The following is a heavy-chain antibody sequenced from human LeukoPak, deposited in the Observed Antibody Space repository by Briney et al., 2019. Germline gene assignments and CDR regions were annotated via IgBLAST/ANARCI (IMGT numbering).Heavy chain of an antibody. V-gene: IGHV3-21*01. D-gene: IGHD3-22*01. CDR2: ISSSSSYI. J-gene: IGHJ3*02. Sequence: PGGSLRLSCAASGFAFSSYSMNWVRQAPGKGLEWVSSISSSSSYIYYADSVKGRFTISRDNAENSLYPQMNSLRAEDTAVYYCARDPPIYDSSGYYGDAFDIWGQGTMVTVSS. CDR3: ARDPPIYDSSGYYGDAFDI. CDR1: GFAFSSYS.